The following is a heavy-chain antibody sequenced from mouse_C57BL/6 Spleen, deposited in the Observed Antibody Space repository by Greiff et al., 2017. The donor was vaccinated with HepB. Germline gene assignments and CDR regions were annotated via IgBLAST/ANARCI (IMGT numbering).Heavy chain of an antibody. CDR2: ISYSGST. V-gene: IGHV3-8*01. Sequence: EVQLQQSGPGLAKPSQTLSLTCSVTGYSITSDYWNWIRKFPGNKLEYMGYISYSGSTYYNPSLKSRISITRDTSKTQYYLQLNSVTTEDTATYYCARYRGTTVVAPYYAMDYWGQGTSVTVSS. CDR3: ARYRGTTVVAPYYAMDY. CDR1: GYSITSDY. J-gene: IGHJ4*01. D-gene: IGHD1-1*01.